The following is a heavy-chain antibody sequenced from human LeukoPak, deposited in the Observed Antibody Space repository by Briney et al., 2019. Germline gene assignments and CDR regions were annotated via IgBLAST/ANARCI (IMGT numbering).Heavy chain of an antibody. CDR3: ARVRYDFWSGYYLNTPGDY. J-gene: IGHJ4*02. CDR1: GGSFSGYY. D-gene: IGHD3-3*01. V-gene: IGHV4-34*01. Sequence: SETLSLTCAVYGGSFSGYYWSWIRQPPGKGLEWIGEINHSGSTNYNPSLKSRVTISVDTSKNQFSLKLSSVTAADTAVYYCARVRYDFWSGYYLNTPGDYWGRGTLVTVSS. CDR2: INHSGST.